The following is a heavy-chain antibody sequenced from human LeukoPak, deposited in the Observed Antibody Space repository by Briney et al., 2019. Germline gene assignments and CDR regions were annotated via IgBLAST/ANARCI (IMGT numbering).Heavy chain of an antibody. CDR1: GFTYSSYC. CDR2: IKQDGSEK. Sequence: GGSLRLSCAASGFTYSSYCMIWVRQAPGKGREWVANIKQDGSEKYYVDSVKGRFTISRDNPKNSLYLQMNSLRAEDTVVYYWARVGAAAGTNYWGQGTLVTVSS. V-gene: IGHV3-7*01. CDR3: ARVGAAAGTNY. J-gene: IGHJ4*02. D-gene: IGHD6-13*01.